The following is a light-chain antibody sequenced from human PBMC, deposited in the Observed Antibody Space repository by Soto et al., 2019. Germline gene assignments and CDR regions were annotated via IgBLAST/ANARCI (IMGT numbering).Light chain of an antibody. Sequence: EILMTQSPATLSVSPGERATLSCRASQSVGSSLAWYQQKPGRTPRLLIYDASTRATGIPARFSGSGSGTEFTLTISSLQSEDVAVYYCQQYNNWPPYTFGQGTKLEIK. CDR2: DAS. V-gene: IGKV3-15*01. CDR3: QQYNNWPPYT. J-gene: IGKJ2*01. CDR1: QSVGSS.